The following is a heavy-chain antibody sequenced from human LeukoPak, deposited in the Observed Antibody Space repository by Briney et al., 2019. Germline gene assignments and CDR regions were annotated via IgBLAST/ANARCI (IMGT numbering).Heavy chain of an antibody. CDR3: AAVAYCGGDCYSMDY. V-gene: IGHV4-34*01. CDR1: GGSFSGYY. J-gene: IGHJ4*02. Sequence: SGTLSLTCAVSGGSFSGYYWSWIRQPPGKGLEWVGEINHSGSTNYNPSLKSGVTISVDTSKTQFSLKLSSVTAADTAVYYCAAVAYCGGDCYSMDYWGQGTLVTVSS. D-gene: IGHD2-21*02. CDR2: INHSGST.